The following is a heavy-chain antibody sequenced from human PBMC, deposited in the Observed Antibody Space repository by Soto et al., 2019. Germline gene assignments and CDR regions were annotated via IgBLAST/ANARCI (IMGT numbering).Heavy chain of an antibody. D-gene: IGHD2-15*01. Sequence: EVLLLESGGGLVQPGGSMRLSCAASGFTLGTYVMTWVRQAPGKGLEWVSAISGSGGSTNYADPVKGRFTISRDNTKNTLYLQMNSLRVEDTAVYYCAKDRKGSYFSGGTFYSFDYWLQGTLVTVPS. CDR2: ISGSGGST. J-gene: IGHJ4*02. CDR1: GFTLGTYV. CDR3: AKDRKGSYFSGGTFYSFDY. V-gene: IGHV3-23*01.